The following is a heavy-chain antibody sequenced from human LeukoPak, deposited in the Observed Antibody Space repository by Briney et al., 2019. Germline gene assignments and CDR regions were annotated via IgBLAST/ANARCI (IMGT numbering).Heavy chain of an antibody. V-gene: IGHV4-34*01. J-gene: IGHJ4*02. Sequence: SETLSLTCAVYGGSFSGYYWSWIRQPPGKGLEWLGEINHSGSTNYNPSLKSRVTISVDTSKNQFSLKLSSVTAADTAVYYCARGRGLWIQLWRIDYWGQGTLVTVSS. CDR1: GGSFSGYY. D-gene: IGHD5-18*01. CDR2: INHSGST. CDR3: ARGRGLWIQLWRIDY.